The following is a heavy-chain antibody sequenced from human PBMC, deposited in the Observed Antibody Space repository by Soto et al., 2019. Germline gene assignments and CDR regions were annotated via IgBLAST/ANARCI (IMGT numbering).Heavy chain of an antibody. CDR2: IYYSGST. D-gene: IGHD5-12*01. V-gene: IGHV4-61*01. Sequence: SETLSLTCTVSGGSVSSGSYYWSWIRQPPGKGLEWIGYIYYSGSTNYNPSLKSRVTISVDTSKNQFSLKLSSVTAADTAVYYCARDGEKSGYDSAWFDPWGQGTLVTVSS. CDR1: GGSVSSGSYY. CDR3: ARDGEKSGYDSAWFDP. J-gene: IGHJ5*02.